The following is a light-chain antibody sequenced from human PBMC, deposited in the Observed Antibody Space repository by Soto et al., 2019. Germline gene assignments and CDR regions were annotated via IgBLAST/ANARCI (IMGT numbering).Light chain of an antibody. Sequence: EIVLTQSPGTLSLSPGERATLSCRASQSVSSSYLAWYQQKPGQAPRLLIYGASSRATGIPDRFSGSGSGTDFTLTISRLESEDFAVYYCQQYGRSPLTFGPGTKVD. CDR1: QSVSSSY. J-gene: IGKJ3*01. V-gene: IGKV3-20*01. CDR3: QQYGRSPLT. CDR2: GAS.